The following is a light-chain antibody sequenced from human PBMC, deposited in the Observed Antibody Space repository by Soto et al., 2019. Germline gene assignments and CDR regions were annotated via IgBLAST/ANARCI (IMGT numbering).Light chain of an antibody. CDR2: GVS. CDR1: RSDVGSYNY. V-gene: IGLV2-14*01. J-gene: IGLJ1*01. CDR3: SSYTSNNALYV. Sequence: QSVLTKPASVSGSPGQSITISCTGTRSDVGSYNYVSWYQQHPGKAPKHMIYGVSSRPSGVSNRFSGSKSGNTASLTISGLQAADEAVYYCSSYTSNNALYVFGTGTKRTVL.